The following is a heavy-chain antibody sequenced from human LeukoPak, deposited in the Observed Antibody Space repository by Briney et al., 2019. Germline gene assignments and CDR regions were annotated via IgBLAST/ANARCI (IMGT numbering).Heavy chain of an antibody. CDR3: AKAQGYYDSSGYLDAFDI. Sequence: GGSLRLSCAASGFTFDDYAMHWVRQAPGKGLEWVSGISWNSGSIGYADSVKGRFTISRDNAKNSLYLQMNSLRAEDMAFYYCAKAQGYYDSSGYLDAFDIWGQGTMVTVSS. J-gene: IGHJ3*02. V-gene: IGHV3-9*03. D-gene: IGHD3-22*01. CDR2: ISWNSGSI. CDR1: GFTFDDYA.